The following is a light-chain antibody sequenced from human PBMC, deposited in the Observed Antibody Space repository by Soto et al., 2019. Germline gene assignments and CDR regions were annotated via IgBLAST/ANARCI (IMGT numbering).Light chain of an antibody. CDR2: RNN. CDR3: AAWDGSLSGWV. J-gene: IGLJ3*02. V-gene: IGLV1-47*01. CDR1: SSNIETNY. Sequence: QSVLTQPPSASGTPGQRVTISCSGSSSNIETNYVYWYQQLPGTAPKVLIYRNNQRPSRVPDPFSASKSGTSASLAISGLRSEDEADYYCAAWDGSLSGWVFGGGTKLTVL.